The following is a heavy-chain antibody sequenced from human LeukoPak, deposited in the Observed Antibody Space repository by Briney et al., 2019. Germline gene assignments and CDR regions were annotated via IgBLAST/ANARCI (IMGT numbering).Heavy chain of an antibody. V-gene: IGHV5-51*01. J-gene: IGHJ6*03. CDR1: GYSFTSYW. CDR3: ARHGHCTNGVCYSNYYYYMDV. CDR2: IYLDDSDT. Sequence: GESLKISCKGSGYSFTSYWIGWVRQMPGKGLEWMGVIYLDDSDTRYSPSFEGQVIISVDKSISTAYLQWTRLKASDTATYYCARHGHCTNGVCYSNYYYYMDVWGKGTTVTVSS. D-gene: IGHD2-8*01.